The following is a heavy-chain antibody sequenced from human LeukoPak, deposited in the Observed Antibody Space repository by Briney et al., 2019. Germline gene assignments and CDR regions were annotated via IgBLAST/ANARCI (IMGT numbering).Heavy chain of an antibody. CDR2: IYYSGST. CDR3: ARSGSFTYYYYYYMDV. D-gene: IGHD2-15*01. CDR1: GGFISSYY. V-gene: IGHV4-59*12. J-gene: IGHJ6*03. Sequence: SETLSLTCTVSGGFISSYYWSWIRQPPGKGLEWIGYIYYSGSTNYNPSLKSRVTISVDTSKNQFSLKLSSVTAADTAVYYCARSGSFTYYYYYYMDVWGKGTTVTVSS.